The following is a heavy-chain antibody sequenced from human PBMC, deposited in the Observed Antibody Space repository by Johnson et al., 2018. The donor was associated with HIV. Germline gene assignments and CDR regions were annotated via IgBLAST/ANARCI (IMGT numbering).Heavy chain of an antibody. J-gene: IGHJ3*02. CDR2: ISYDGNTK. CDR1: GFTFDDYA. Sequence: QMLLVESGGGLVQPGRSLRLSCAASGFTFDDYAMHWVRQAPGKGLQWVAVISYDGNTKYYADSVKGRFTISRDNSKSTLYLQMNSLRVEDTAVYFCARRASGWHAFDIWGQGTMVTVSS. D-gene: IGHD6-19*01. V-gene: IGHV3-30*04. CDR3: ARRASGWHAFDI.